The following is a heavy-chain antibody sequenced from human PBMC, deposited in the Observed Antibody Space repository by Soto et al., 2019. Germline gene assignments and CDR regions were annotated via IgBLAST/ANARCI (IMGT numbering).Heavy chain of an antibody. CDR1: GYTFTSYY. CDR2: INPSGGST. J-gene: IGHJ5*02. D-gene: IGHD3-10*01. V-gene: IGHV1-46*01. CDR3: ARDSGIDYVGNWFDP. Sequence: QVQLVQSGAEVKKPGASVKVSCKASGYTFTSYYMHWVRQAPGQGLEWMGIINPSGGSTSYAQKFQGRVTMTRDTSTSTVYMELSSLRSEDTAVYYCARDSGIDYVGNWFDPWGQGTLVTVSS.